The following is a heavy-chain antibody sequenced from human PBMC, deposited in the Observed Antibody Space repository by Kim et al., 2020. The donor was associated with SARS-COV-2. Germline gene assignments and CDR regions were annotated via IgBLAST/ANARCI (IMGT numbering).Heavy chain of an antibody. CDR3: ARYSSSWYPRYWFDP. J-gene: IGHJ5*02. CDR2: INHSGST. D-gene: IGHD6-13*01. CDR1: GVSFSGYY. V-gene: IGHV4-34*01. Sequence: SETLSLTCAVYGVSFSGYYWSWIRQPPGKGLEWIGEINHSGSTNYNPSLKSRVTISVDTSKNQFSLKLSSVTAADTAVYYCARYSSSWYPRYWFDPWGQGTLVTVSS.